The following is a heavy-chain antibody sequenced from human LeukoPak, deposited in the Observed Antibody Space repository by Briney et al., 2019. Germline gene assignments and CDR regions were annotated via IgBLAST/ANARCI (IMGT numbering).Heavy chain of an antibody. CDR2: ISGSGGST. D-gene: IGHD3-22*01. J-gene: IGHJ4*02. CDR3: AKWLGAYYYDSSGYFGPIGYFDY. CDR1: GFTFTSYA. V-gene: IGHV3-23*01. Sequence: GGSLRLSCAASGFTFTSYAMSWVRQAPGKGLEWVSGISGSGGSTHYADSVKGRFTISRDNSKNTLYLQMNSLRAEDTAVYYCAKWLGAYYYDSSGYFGPIGYFDYWGQGTLVTVSS.